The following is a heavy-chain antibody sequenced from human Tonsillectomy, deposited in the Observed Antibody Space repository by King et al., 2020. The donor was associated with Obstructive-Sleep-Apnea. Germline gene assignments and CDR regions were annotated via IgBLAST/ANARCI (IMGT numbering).Heavy chain of an antibody. V-gene: IGHV3-48*04. CDR2: ISSSSSTI. J-gene: IGHJ4*02. CDR1: GFTFSSYS. CDR3: ARGDPFDY. Sequence: DVQLVESGGGLVQPGGSLRLSCAASGFTFSSYSMNWVRQAPGKGLEWVSYISSSSSTIYYADSVKGRFTISRDNAKSSLYLQMNSLRAEDTAVYYCARGDPFDYWGQGTLVTVSS.